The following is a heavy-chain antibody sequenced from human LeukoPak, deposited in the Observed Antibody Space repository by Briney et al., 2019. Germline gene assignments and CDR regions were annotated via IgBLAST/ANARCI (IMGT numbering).Heavy chain of an antibody. CDR1: GYTFTGYY. J-gene: IGHJ6*03. Sequence: ASVKVSCKASGYTFTGYYMHWVRQAPGQGLEWMGWINPNSGGTNYAQKFQGRVTMTRDTSISTAYMELSRLRSDDTAVYYCARVRYSGSWYGEYYYYYYMDVWGKGTTVTVSS. CDR2: INPNSGGT. CDR3: ARVRYSGSWYGEYYYYYYMDV. V-gene: IGHV1-2*02. D-gene: IGHD6-13*01.